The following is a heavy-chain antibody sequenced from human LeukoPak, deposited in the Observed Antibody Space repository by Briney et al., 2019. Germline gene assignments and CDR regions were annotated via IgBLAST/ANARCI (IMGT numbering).Heavy chain of an antibody. D-gene: IGHD6-13*01. J-gene: IGHJ4*02. CDR3: ARDRGIAAAGTRRVDY. V-gene: IGHV6-1*01. CDR1: GDSVSSNSAA. Sequence: SQTLSLTCAISGDSVSSNSAAWHWLRQSPSRGLEWLGRTYYRSKLYNDYAVAVKSRITINPDTSKNQFSLQLNSVTPEDTAVYYCARDRGIAAAGTRRVDYWGQGTLVTVSS. CDR2: TYYRSKLYN.